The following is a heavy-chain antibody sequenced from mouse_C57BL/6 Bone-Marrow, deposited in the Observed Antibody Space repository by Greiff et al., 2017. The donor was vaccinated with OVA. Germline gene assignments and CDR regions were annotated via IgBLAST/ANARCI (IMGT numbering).Heavy chain of an antibody. CDR2: ISSGGDYI. CDR3: TRGAQAPFAY. D-gene: IGHD3-2*02. J-gene: IGHJ3*01. Sequence: EVKVEESGEGLVKPGGSLKLSCAASGFTFSSYAMSWVRQTPEKRLEWVAYISSGGDYIYYADTVKGRFTISRDNARNTLYLQMSSLKSEDTAMYYCTRGAQAPFAYWGQGTLVTVSA. V-gene: IGHV5S21*01. CDR1: GFTFSSYA.